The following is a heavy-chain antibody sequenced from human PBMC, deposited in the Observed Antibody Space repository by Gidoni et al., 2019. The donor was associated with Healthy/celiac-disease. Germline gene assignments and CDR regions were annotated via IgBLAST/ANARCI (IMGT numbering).Heavy chain of an antibody. CDR2: IYYSGST. D-gene: IGHD6-13*01. CDR3: ARGASRSSSWYLVV. V-gene: IGHV4-59*01. CDR1: GGSISSYY. Sequence: QVQLQESGPGLVKPSETLSLTCTVSGGSISSYYWSWIRQPPGKGLEWIGYIYYSGSTNYNPSLKSRVTISVDTSKNQFSLKLSSVTAADTAVYYCARGASRSSSWYLVVWGQGTLVTVSS. J-gene: IGHJ4*02.